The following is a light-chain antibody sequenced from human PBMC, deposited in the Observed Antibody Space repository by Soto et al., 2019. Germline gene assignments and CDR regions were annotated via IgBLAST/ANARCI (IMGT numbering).Light chain of an antibody. V-gene: IGKV1-5*03. CDR2: KAS. J-gene: IGKJ1*01. CDR3: QHYNSYSEA. Sequence: DIQMTQSPSTLSASVGDRVTITCRASQSISSWLAWYQQKPGKAPNLLIHKASHLESGVPSRSSGSGSGTEFTLTIRSRQPDDFATYYGQHYNSYSEAFGQGTKVDI. CDR1: QSISSW.